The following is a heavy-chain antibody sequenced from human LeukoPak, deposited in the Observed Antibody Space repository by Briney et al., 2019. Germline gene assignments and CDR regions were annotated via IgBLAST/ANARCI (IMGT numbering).Heavy chain of an antibody. CDR3: ATGIAAAGTDYFDY. CDR2: IYYSGST. V-gene: IGHV4-34*01. CDR1: GGSFSGYY. D-gene: IGHD6-13*01. J-gene: IGHJ4*02. Sequence: SETLSLTCAVYGGSFSGYYWSWIRQPPGKGLEWIGSIYYSGSTYYNPSLKSRVTISVDTSKNQFSLKLSSVTAADTAVYYCATGIAAAGTDYFDYWGQGTLVTVSS.